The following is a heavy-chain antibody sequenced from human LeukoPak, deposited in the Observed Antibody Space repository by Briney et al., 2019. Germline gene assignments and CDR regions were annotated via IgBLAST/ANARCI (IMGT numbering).Heavy chain of an antibody. J-gene: IGHJ4*02. CDR2: IRYDGNNK. Sequence: SGGSLRLSCAASGFTFSSYGMHWVRQAPGKGLEWVAFIRYDGNNKYYADSVKGRFTISRDNSKNTLYLQMNSLRAEDTAVYYCANLMTTVTTYDWGQGTLVTVSS. CDR1: GFTFSSYG. V-gene: IGHV3-30*02. D-gene: IGHD4-17*01. CDR3: ANLMTTVTTYD.